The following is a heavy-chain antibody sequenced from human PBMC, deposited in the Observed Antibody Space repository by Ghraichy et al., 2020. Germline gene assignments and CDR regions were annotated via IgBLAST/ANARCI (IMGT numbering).Heavy chain of an antibody. CDR3: AREDSSGYYYYFDY. CDR1: GYTFTGYY. CDR2: INPNSGGT. D-gene: IGHD3-22*01. V-gene: IGHV1-2*06. Sequence: ASVKVSCKASGYTFTGYYMHWVRQAPGQGLEWMGRINPNSGGTNYAQKFQGRVTMTRDTSISTAYMELSRLRSDDTAVYYCAREDSSGYYYYFDYWGQGTLVTVSS. J-gene: IGHJ4*02.